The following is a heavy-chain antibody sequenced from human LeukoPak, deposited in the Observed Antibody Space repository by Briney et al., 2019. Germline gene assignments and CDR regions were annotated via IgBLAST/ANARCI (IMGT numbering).Heavy chain of an antibody. J-gene: IGHJ4*02. CDR3: ARGPPNWGYDY. CDR1: GYTFTIYD. CDR2: MSPNSGDT. D-gene: IGHD7-27*01. Sequence: ASVRVSCRASGYTFTIYDFNWVRQATGQRPEWMGWMSPNSGDTGYAQKFQDRVTMTRNTSISTAYMELSSLRSDDTAVYYCARGPPNWGYDYWGPGTLVTVSS. V-gene: IGHV1-8*01.